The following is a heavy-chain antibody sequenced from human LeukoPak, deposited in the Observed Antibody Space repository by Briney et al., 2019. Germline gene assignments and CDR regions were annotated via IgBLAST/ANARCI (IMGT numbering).Heavy chain of an antibody. J-gene: IGHJ3*02. V-gene: IGHV3-66*01. CDR3: ARGITSGHDAFDI. Sequence: GGSLRLSCAASGFTVSSNNMSWVRQAPGKGLEWVSVIYSGGSTYYADSVKGRFTISRDNSKNTLYLQMNSLRAEDTAVYYCARGITSGHDAFDIWGQGTMVTVSS. CDR2: IYSGGST. D-gene: IGHD3-10*01. CDR1: GFTVSSNN.